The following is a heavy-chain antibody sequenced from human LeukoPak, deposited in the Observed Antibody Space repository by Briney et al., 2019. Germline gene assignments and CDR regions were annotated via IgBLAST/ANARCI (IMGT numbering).Heavy chain of an antibody. CDR2: IYYSGST. V-gene: IGHV4-39*07. CDR3: ARAGDSSSWYNFDY. D-gene: IGHD6-13*01. CDR1: GGSISSNTYY. J-gene: IGHJ4*02. Sequence: PSETLSLTCTVSGGSISSNTYYRGWIRQPPGKGLEWIGSIYYSGSTYYNPSLKSRVTISVDTSKNQFSLKLSSVTAADTAVYYCARAGDSSSWYNFDYWGQGTLVTVSS.